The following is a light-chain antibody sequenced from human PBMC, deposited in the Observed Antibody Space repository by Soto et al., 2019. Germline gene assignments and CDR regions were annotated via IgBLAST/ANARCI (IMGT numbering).Light chain of an antibody. CDR2: GAS. CDR3: QQFNNYPLT. V-gene: IGKV3-20*01. Sequence: EIVLTQSPGTLSLSPGERATLSCRASQSVSSGYLAWYQQKPGQAPRLLIYGASTRATGIPDRFSGSGSGTDFTLTISSVQPEDFATYYCQQFNNYPLTFGGGTKVDIK. CDR1: QSVSSGY. J-gene: IGKJ4*01.